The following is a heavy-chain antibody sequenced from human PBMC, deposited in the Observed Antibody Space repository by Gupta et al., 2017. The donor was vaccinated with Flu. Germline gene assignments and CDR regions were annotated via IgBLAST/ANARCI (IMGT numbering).Heavy chain of an antibody. D-gene: IGHD6-19*01. CDR1: GGSMSRYY. CDR3: ARMFGSGRGHSAGITEYFHY. Sequence: QVQLQESGPGLVKPSETLFLTCTVSGGSMSRYYWSWIRQPPGKGLEFIGYIYYDGNTNYNPSLKRRVTISLDMSKSQFSLHGSSVTTAETAVYYCARMFGSGRGHSAGITEYFHYWCQGTLVTVNS. V-gene: IGHV4-59*01. J-gene: IGHJ1*01. CDR2: IYYDGNT.